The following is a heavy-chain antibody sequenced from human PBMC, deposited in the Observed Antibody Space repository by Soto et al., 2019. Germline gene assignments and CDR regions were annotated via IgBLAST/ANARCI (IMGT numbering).Heavy chain of an antibody. CDR2: IYYSGST. J-gene: IGHJ6*02. D-gene: IGHD1-1*01. V-gene: IGHV4-30-4*01. CDR1: GGSISSGDYY. Sequence: QVQLQESGPGLVKPSQSLSLTCTVSGGSISSGDYYWSWIRQPPGKGLEWIGYIYYSGSTYYNPSLQSRVTISVDTSKNQFSLKLSSVTAADTAVYCCARVDNWSDLPYYYYGMDVWGQGTTVTVSS. CDR3: ARVDNWSDLPYYYYGMDV.